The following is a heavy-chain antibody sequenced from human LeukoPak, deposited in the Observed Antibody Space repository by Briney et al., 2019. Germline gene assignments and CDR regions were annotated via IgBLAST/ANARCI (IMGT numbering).Heavy chain of an antibody. J-gene: IGHJ5*01. CDR1: GGTLSSYA. CDR3: ARESCISTTCLNWFDP. CDR2: IIPILGIA. D-gene: IGHD2-2*01. Sequence: GSSVKVSCKASGGTLSSYAISWVRQAPGHGLEWMGRIIPILGIANYAQKFQGRVTITADKSTSTAYMELSSLRSEDTAVYYCARESCISTTCLNWFDPWGQGTLVTVSS. V-gene: IGHV1-69*04.